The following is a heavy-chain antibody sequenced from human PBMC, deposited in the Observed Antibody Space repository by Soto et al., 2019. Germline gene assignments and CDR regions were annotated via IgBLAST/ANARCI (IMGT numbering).Heavy chain of an antibody. V-gene: IGHV5-51*01. Sequence: PGESLKISCKGSGYSFTSYWIGWVRQMPGKGLEWKGIIYPGDSDTRYNPSFQGKVTISADKSISTAYLQWSNLKASDTAMYYCARLHIAAAELSYGMDVWGQGTTVTVSS. CDR1: GYSFTSYW. D-gene: IGHD6-13*01. J-gene: IGHJ6*02. CDR2: IYPGDSDT. CDR3: ARLHIAAAELSYGMDV.